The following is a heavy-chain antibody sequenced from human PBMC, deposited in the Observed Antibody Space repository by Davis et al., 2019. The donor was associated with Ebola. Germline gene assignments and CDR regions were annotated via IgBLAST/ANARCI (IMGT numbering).Heavy chain of an antibody. J-gene: IGHJ4*02. Sequence: MPSETLSLTCTVSGTSMSSGGYFWTWIRQPPGKGLEWIGHIYYIGSAFYNPSLKSRVAISVDTSKNQFSLRLTSVTAADTALYYCARGTVEPRPPDSWGQGIQVTVSS. CDR3: ARGTVEPRPPDS. CDR1: GTSMSSGGYF. CDR2: IYYIGSA. D-gene: IGHD6-19*01. V-gene: IGHV4-30-4*01.